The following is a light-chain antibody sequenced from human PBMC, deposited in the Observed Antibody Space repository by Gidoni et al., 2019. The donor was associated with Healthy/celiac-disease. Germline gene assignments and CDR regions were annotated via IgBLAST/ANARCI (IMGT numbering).Light chain of an antibody. J-gene: IGLJ1*01. CDR3: QSYDSSLSVHYV. CDR2: GNS. V-gene: IGLV1-40*01. Sequence: QSVLTQPPSVSGAPGQRVTISCTGSRSNIGAGYDVHWYQQRPGTAPKLLIYGNSNRPSGVPDRFSGSKSGTSASLAITGLQAEDEADYYCQSYDSSLSVHYVFGTGTKVTVL. CDR1: RSNIGAGYD.